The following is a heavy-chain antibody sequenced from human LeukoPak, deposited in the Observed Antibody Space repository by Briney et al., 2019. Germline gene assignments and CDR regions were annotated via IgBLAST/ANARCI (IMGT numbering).Heavy chain of an antibody. CDR3: ARGARTSGGYWSSPPSHFDC. CDR1: GFSVGSND. V-gene: IGHV3-66*01. Sequence: GGSLRLSCAAYGFSVGSNDIKWVRQAPGKGLEWVSVIYSGGRTYYADSVKGRFTISRDSSENTLHLQINSLRAEDTAVYYCARGARTSGGYWSSPPSHFDCWGQGTLVTVSS. CDR2: IYSGGRT. J-gene: IGHJ4*02. D-gene: IGHD1-26*01.